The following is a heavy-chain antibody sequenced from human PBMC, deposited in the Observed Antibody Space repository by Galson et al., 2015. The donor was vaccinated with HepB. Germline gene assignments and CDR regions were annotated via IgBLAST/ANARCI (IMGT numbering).Heavy chain of an antibody. J-gene: IGHJ4*02. CDR2: ISYDGSNK. V-gene: IGHV3-30*18. CDR3: AKDSGYFLAYDY. Sequence: SLRLSCAAYGFTFSSYGMHWVRQAPGKGLEWVAVISYDGSNKYYADSVKGRFTISRDNSKNTLYLQMNSLRAEDTAVYYCAKDSGYFLAYDYWGQGTLVTVSS. CDR1: GFTFSSYG. D-gene: IGHD5-12*01.